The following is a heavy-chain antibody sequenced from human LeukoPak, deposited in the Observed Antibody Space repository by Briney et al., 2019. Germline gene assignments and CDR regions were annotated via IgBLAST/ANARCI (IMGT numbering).Heavy chain of an antibody. CDR3: AKDVHYYYGMDV. V-gene: IGHV3-30*02. CDR1: GFTFSSYG. Sequence: HSGGSLRLSCAASGFTFSSYGMHWVRQAPGKGLEWVAVIWYDGSNKYYADSVKGRFTISRDNSKNTLYLQMNSLRAEDTAVYYCAKDVHYYYGMDVWGQGTTVTVSS. J-gene: IGHJ6*02. CDR2: IWYDGSNK.